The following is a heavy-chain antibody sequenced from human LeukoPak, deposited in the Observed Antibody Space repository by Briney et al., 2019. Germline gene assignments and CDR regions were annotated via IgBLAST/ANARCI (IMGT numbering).Heavy chain of an antibody. V-gene: IGHV5-51*01. Sequence: GKSLKISCKGSGYSFTSYWIGGVRQMPGKGLEWMGIIYPGDYDTSYSPSVQGQVTISADKSISTAYQQWSSLKASDTAMYYCARTAVPAATDYWGQGTLVTVSS. CDR3: ARTAVPAATDY. J-gene: IGHJ4*02. D-gene: IGHD2-2*01. CDR2: IYPGDYDT. CDR1: GYSFTSYW.